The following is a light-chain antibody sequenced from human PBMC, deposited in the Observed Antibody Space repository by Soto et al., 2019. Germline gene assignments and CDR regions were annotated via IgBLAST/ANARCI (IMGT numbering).Light chain of an antibody. J-gene: IGKJ2*01. Sequence: EIVLTQSPGTLSLSPGERATLSCRASQSVSSSYLAWYQQKPGQAPRLIIYGASSRATDIPDRFSGSGSGTDFTLTISVLEPEDFAVYYCQQYGRSPPNTFGQGTKLEIK. CDR3: QQYGRSPPNT. V-gene: IGKV3-20*01. CDR1: QSVSSSY. CDR2: GAS.